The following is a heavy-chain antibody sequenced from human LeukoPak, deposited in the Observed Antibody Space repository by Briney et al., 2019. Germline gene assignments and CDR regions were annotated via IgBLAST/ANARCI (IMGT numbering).Heavy chain of an antibody. J-gene: IGHJ4*02. CDR3: ANGYSEGRYCSSASCALWY. CDR2: ISGSGGST. Sequence: GGSLRLSCAASGFTFSSYAMSWVRQAPGKGLEWVSAISGSGGSTYCADSVKGRFTVSRDNSKNTLYLQMNSLRAEDTAVYYCANGYSEGRYCSSASCALWYWGQGTLVTVSS. V-gene: IGHV3-23*01. CDR1: GFTFSSYA. D-gene: IGHD2-2*01.